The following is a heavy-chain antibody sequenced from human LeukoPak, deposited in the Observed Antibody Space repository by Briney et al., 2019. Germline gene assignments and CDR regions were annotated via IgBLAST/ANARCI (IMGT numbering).Heavy chain of an antibody. CDR2: IYYSGST. CDR1: GASVSSSGYY. J-gene: IGHJ4*02. D-gene: IGHD2-8*01. V-gene: IGHV4-31*03. Sequence: TLSLTCTVSGASVSSSGYYWSWIRQHPGKGLEWIGYIYYSGSTYYSPSLKSRVTISVDTSENQLSLKLRSLTSADTAVYYCARYSCPNGVCYYFDYWGQGTLVTVSS. CDR3: ARYSCPNGVCYYFDY.